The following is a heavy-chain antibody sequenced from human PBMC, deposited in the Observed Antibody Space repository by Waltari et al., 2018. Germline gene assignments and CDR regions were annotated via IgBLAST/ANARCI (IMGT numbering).Heavy chain of an antibody. CDR1: GGSISSSSYY. D-gene: IGHD6-19*01. J-gene: IGHJ4*02. CDR3: ARAARGTYSSGWYGDFDY. CDR2: IYYSGST. V-gene: IGHV4-39*07. Sequence: QLQLQESGPGLVKPSETLSLTCTVSGGSISSSSYYWGWIRQPPGKGLEWIGSIYYSGSTYYNPSRKSRVTISVDTSKNQFSLKLSSVTAADTAVYYCARAARGTYSSGWYGDFDYWGQGTLVTVSS.